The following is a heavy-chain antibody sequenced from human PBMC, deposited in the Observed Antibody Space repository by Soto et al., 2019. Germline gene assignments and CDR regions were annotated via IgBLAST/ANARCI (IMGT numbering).Heavy chain of an antibody. CDR2: INPSGGRT. CDR3: ARDEAVPAAIFHYGMDV. V-gene: IGHV1-46*01. CDR1: GYTFTRYY. Sequence: ASVKVSCKASGYTFTRYYIHWVRQAPGQGLEWMGIINPSGGRTSYSQKFQGRVTMTRDMSTSTVYMELGSLKSEDTAVYYCARDEAVPAAIFHYGMDVWGQGTTVTVSS. D-gene: IGHD2-2*02. J-gene: IGHJ6*02.